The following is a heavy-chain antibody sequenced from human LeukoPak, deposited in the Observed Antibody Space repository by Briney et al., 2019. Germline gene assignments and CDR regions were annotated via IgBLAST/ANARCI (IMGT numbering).Heavy chain of an antibody. CDR1: GLTFNTYP. CDR2: ISGSGGST. J-gene: IGHJ4*02. D-gene: IGHD2-21*01. Sequence: GGSLRLSCAASGLTFNTYPMAWVRQAPGKGLEWVSAISGSGGSTYYADSVKGRFTISRDNSESTLYLQINTLRAEDTAVYYCAKDLIVVVATTWYYFDYWGQGTLVTVSS. CDR3: AKDLIVVVATTWYYFDY. V-gene: IGHV3-23*01.